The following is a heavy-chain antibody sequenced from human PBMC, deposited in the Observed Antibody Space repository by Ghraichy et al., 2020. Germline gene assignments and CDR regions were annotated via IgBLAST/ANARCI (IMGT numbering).Heavy chain of an antibody. CDR2: IWYDGSNK. CDR1: GFTFSSYG. Sequence: GGSLRLSCAASGFTFSSYGMHWVRQAPGKGLEWVAVIWYDGSNKYYADSVKGRFTISRDNSKNTLYLQMNSLRAEDTAVYYCARVGQDYCSSTSCLYYYYYGMDVWGQGTTVTVSS. D-gene: IGHD2-2*01. J-gene: IGHJ6*02. CDR3: ARVGQDYCSSTSCLYYYYYGMDV. V-gene: IGHV3-33*01.